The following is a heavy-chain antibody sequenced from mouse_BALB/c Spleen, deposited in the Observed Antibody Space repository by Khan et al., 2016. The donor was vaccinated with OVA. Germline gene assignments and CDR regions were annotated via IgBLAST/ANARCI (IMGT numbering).Heavy chain of an antibody. J-gene: IGHJ3*01. CDR1: GFTFSTYG. CDR2: ISSGGSYT. Sequence: EVELVESGGDLVKPGGSLKLSCAASGFTFSTYGMSWVRQTPDKRLEWVAGISSGGSYTYYPDSVKGRFTISRDNAKNTLHLQMSSLKSEDTAMYYCTRLAYYYNSEGFAYWGQETLVTVSA. V-gene: IGHV5-6*01. CDR3: TRLAYYYNSEGFAY. D-gene: IGHD1-1*01.